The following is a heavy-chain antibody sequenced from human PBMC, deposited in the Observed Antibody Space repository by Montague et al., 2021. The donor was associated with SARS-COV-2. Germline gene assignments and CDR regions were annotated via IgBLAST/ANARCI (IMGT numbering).Heavy chain of an antibody. D-gene: IGHD6-13*01. CDR3: AKDRQLVGGDAFDI. Sequence: SLRLSCAASGFPFSSYAMSWVRQAPGKGLEWVSTISISDGNTYYADSVKGRFTTSRDKSKNTLYLQMNSLRAEDTAVYYCAKDRQLVGGDAFDIWGQGTMVTVPS. CDR2: ISISDGNT. CDR1: GFPFSSYA. V-gene: IGHV3-23*01. J-gene: IGHJ3*02.